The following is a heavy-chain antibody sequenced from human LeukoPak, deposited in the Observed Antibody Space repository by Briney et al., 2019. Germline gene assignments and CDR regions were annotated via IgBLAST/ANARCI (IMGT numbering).Heavy chain of an antibody. CDR2: INPNSGGT. Sequence: ASVKVSCKASGYTFTGYYMHWVRQAPGQGLEWMGRINPNSGGTNYAQKFQGRVTITADESTSTAYMELSSLRSEDTAVYYCARFSSGWYIDYWGQGTLVTVSS. D-gene: IGHD6-19*01. V-gene: IGHV1-2*06. CDR3: ARFSSGWYIDY. J-gene: IGHJ4*02. CDR1: GYTFTGYY.